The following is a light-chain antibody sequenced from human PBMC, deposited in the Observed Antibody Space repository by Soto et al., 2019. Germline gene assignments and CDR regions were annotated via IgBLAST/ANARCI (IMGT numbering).Light chain of an antibody. CDR1: QSISGNF. V-gene: IGKV3-20*01. CDR3: QQYGGSPGT. J-gene: IGKJ1*01. Sequence: IVLTQSPATLSLSPGETATLSCRADQSISGNFLAWDQQKPGQAPRRLLSYASNRATGVADRLSGAGSGTDFSLAISRLDNDDFAVYYCQQYGGSPGTCGPGTKV. CDR2: YAS.